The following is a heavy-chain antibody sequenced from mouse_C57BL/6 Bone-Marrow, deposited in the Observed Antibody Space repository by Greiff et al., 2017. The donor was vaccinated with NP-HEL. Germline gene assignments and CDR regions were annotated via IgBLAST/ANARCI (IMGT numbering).Heavy chain of an antibody. CDR2: ISDGGSYT. Sequence: EVKVVESGGGLVKPGGSLKLSCAASGFTFSSYAMSWVRQTPEKRLEWVATISDGGSYTYYPDNVKGRFTISRDNAKNNLYLQMSHLKSEDTAMYYCARYYGSSYNGFAYWGQGTLVTVSA. CDR3: ARYYGSSYNGFAY. V-gene: IGHV5-4*03. CDR1: GFTFSSYA. D-gene: IGHD1-1*01. J-gene: IGHJ3*01.